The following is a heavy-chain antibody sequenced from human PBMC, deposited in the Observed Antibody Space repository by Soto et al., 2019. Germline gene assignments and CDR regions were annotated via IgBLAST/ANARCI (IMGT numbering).Heavy chain of an antibody. CDR2: IHYSGTT. D-gene: IGHD1-7*01. CDR1: GGSISSSSYY. V-gene: IGHV4-39*01. Sequence: SETLSLTCSVSGGSISSSSYYWGWIRQPPGKGLEWIGGIHYSGTTYYNPSFKSRVTTSLDTSKNQFSLKLNSVTAADTAVYYCTRPFGTTTFYFAMDVWGQGTTVTVSS. CDR3: TRPFGTTTFYFAMDV. J-gene: IGHJ6*02.